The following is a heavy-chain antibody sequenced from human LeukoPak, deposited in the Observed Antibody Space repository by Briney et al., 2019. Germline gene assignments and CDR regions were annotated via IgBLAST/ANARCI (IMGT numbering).Heavy chain of an antibody. J-gene: IGHJ5*02. V-gene: IGHV1-18*01. D-gene: IGHD6-13*01. Sequence: ASVKVSCKASGYTFTSYGLSWMRQAPGQGLEWMGWISAYNGNTNYAQKFQGRVTMTTGTSTSTAYMELRSLRFDDTAVYYCARGYSSNWLQFDPWGQGTLVTVSS. CDR1: GYTFTSYG. CDR2: ISAYNGNT. CDR3: ARGYSSNWLQFDP.